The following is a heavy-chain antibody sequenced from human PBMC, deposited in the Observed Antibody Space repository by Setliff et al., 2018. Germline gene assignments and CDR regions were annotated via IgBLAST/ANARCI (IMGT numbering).Heavy chain of an antibody. CDR3: ARVSMYSSSWYYYYYGMDV. V-gene: IGHV4-59*11. J-gene: IGHJ6*02. Sequence: SETLSLTCTVSGGSISSHYWSWIRQPPGKGLEWIGSIYYSGSTYYNPSLKSRVTISVDTSKNQFSLKLSSVTAADTAVYYCARVSMYSSSWYYYYYGMDVWGQGTTVTVSS. CDR2: IYYSGST. CDR1: GGSISSHY. D-gene: IGHD6-13*01.